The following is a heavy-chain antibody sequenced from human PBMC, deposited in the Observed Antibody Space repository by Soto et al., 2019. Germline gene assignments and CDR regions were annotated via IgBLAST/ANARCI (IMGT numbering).Heavy chain of an antibody. CDR1: GDSITTSNW. J-gene: IGHJ4*02. V-gene: IGHV4-4*02. D-gene: IGHD1-1*01. Sequence: QVQLQESGPRLVKPSGTLSLTCAVSGDSITTSNWWAWFRQPPGKGLEWIAEIYHVGTTKYNPSLKSRISSSVDKSNVQFFLSLSSMTAADTAVYYCARAPSGSSPSGIWGQGILVTVSS. CDR2: IYHVGTT. CDR3: ARAPSGSSPSGI.